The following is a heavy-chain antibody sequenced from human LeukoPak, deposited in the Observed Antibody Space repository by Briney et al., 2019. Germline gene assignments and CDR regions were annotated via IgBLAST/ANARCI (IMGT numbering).Heavy chain of an antibody. V-gene: IGHV4-4*07. CDR3: ARERAYYDILPRWFDP. CDR1: GGSISSYY. Sequence: PSETLSLTCTVSGGSISSYYWSWIRQPAGKGLEWIGRIYTSGSTNYNPSLKSRVTMSVDTSKNQFSLKVISVTAADTAVYYCARERAYYDILPRWFDPWGQGTLVTVSS. J-gene: IGHJ5*02. D-gene: IGHD3-9*01. CDR2: IYTSGST.